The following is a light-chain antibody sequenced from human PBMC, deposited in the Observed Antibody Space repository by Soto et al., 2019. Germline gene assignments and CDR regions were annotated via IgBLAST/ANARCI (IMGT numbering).Light chain of an antibody. CDR2: DAS. CDR1: QSVSSY. CDR3: QQRSNWPPYT. J-gene: IGKJ2*01. V-gene: IGKV3-11*01. Sequence: EIVLTQSPATLSLSPGERATLSCRASQSVSSYLAWYQQKPGQAPRLLIYDASNKATGIPARFSGSASGTDFALPITSLDLHDFAVYYCQQRSNWPPYTFGQGTKLEIK.